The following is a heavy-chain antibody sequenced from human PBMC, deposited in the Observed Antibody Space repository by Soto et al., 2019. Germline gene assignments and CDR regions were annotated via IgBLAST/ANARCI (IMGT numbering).Heavy chain of an antibody. CDR1: GDSISSPNW. V-gene: IGHV4-4*02. CDR2: MFGSGGS. J-gene: IGHJ4*02. CDR3: ASEGFDHRRYY. Sequence: QVQLQESGPGLVKPSETLSLPSAVSGDSISSPNWWRWYRQSPGKGLDLIGEMFGSGGSNYNPSLDGRVTRSLDTSKNQFSLKRTSLTAADTAIYYCASEGFDHRRYYWGQGIPVSVSS.